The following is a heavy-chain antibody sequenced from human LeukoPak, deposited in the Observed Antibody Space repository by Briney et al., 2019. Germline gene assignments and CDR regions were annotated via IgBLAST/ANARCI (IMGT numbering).Heavy chain of an antibody. CDR3: ARDLSISIWFGELSGMDV. J-gene: IGHJ6*02. Sequence: PGGSLRLSCAASGFAFSSYLMHWVRQAPGKGLVWVSRINTDGSRTSYADSVKGRFTISRDNSKNTLYLQMNSLRAEDTAVYYCARDLSISIWFGELSGMDVWGQGTTVTVSS. V-gene: IGHV3-74*01. CDR2: INTDGSRT. CDR1: GFAFSSYL. D-gene: IGHD3-10*01.